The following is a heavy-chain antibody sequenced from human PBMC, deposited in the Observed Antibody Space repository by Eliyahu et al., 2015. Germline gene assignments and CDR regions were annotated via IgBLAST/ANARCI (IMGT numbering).Heavy chain of an antibody. CDR2: IYQSGST. V-gene: IGHV4-4*02. J-gene: IGHJ4*02. Sequence: QVQLQESGPGLVKPSGTLSLTCAVSGGSISSTNWWSWVRQSPGKGLEWIGEIYQSGSTNYNPSLKSRVTISVDKSNNQFSLKLSSVTAADTAVYYCAKSPLGYCGAGGCFPLSNWGQGTLVTVSS. CDR1: GGSISSTNW. CDR3: AKSPLGYCGAGGCFPLSN. D-gene: IGHD2-15*01.